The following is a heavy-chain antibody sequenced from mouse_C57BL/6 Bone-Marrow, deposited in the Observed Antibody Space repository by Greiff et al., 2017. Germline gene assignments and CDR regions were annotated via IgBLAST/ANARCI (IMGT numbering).Heavy chain of an antibody. J-gene: IGHJ2*01. CDR2: INPGSGGT. CDR1: GYAFTNYL. D-gene: IGHD1-1*01. Sequence: QVQLKQSGAELVRPGTSVKVSCKASGYAFTNYLIEWVKQRPGQGLEWIGVINPGSGGTNYNEKFKGKATLTADKSSSTAYMQLSSLTSEDSAVYFCARWGFYYYGYFDYWSQGTTLTVSS. V-gene: IGHV1-54*01. CDR3: ARWGFYYYGYFDY.